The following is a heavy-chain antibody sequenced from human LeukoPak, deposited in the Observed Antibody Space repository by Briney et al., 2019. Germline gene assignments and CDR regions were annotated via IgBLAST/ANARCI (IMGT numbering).Heavy chain of an antibody. V-gene: IGHV3-23*01. CDR1: GFTFSSYG. CDR3: AKPSSRLGYCSSTSCPLPRY. CDR2: ISGSGGST. J-gene: IGHJ4*02. Sequence: GGSLRLSCAASGFTFSSYGMSWVRQAPGKGLEWVSAISGSGGSTYYADSVKGRFTISRDNSKSTLYLQMNSLRAEDTAVYYCAKPSSRLGYCSSTSCPLPRYWGQGTLVTVSS. D-gene: IGHD2-2*01.